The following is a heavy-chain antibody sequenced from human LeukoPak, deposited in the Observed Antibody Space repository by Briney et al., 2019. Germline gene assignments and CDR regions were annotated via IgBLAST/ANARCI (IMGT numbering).Heavy chain of an antibody. CDR2: IYYSGST. V-gene: IGHV4-31*03. J-gene: IGHJ5*02. CDR3: ARHDSDSITPRGWFDP. Sequence: SQTLSLTCTVSGGSISSGGYYWSWIRQHPGKGLEWIGYIYYSGSTYYNPSLKSRVTISVDTSKNQFSLNLSSVTAADTAVYYCARHDSDSITPRGWFDPWGQGTLVTVSS. CDR1: GGSISSGGYY. D-gene: IGHD3-3*01.